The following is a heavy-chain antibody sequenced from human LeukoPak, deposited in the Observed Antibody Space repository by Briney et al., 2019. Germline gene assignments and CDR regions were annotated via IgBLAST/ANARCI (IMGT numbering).Heavy chain of an antibody. D-gene: IGHD5/OR15-5a*01. V-gene: IGHV3-23*01. Sequence: QTGGSLRLSCAASGFTFRIHAMSWVRQAPGKGMEWVSTIGSGDDLHYADPLKGRFTVSRDDPQNSLYLQRNCLRAEDAAIYFCAKDATPGNSVYDHFDYWGQGTLVTVSS. CDR3: AKDATPGNSVYDHFDY. CDR2: IGSGDDL. J-gene: IGHJ4*02. CDR1: GFTFRIHA.